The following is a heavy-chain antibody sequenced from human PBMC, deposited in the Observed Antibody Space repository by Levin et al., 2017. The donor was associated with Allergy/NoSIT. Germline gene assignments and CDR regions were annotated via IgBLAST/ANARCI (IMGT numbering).Heavy chain of an antibody. J-gene: IGHJ6*02. Sequence: GGSLRLSCAASGFTFSSYGMHWVRQAPGKGLEWVAVISYDGSNKYYADSVKGRFTISRDNSKNTLYMQMNSLRAEDTAVYYCAKDVWAAVAPLMDVWGQGTTVTVSS. D-gene: IGHD6-19*01. CDR2: ISYDGSNK. V-gene: IGHV3-30*18. CDR3: AKDVWAAVAPLMDV. CDR1: GFTFSSYG.